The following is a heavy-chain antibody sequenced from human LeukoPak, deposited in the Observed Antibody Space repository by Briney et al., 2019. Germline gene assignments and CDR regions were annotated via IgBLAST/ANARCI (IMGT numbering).Heavy chain of an antibody. D-gene: IGHD5-24*01. CDR2: IYYSGST. CDR1: GDSINGFY. V-gene: IGHV4-59*01. J-gene: IGHJ5*02. Sequence: PSETLSLTCTVSGDSINGFYWSWIRQPPGKGLEWIGYIYYSGSTNYNPSLKSRVTISVDTSKNQFSLKLSSVTAADTAVYYCARGRDGYNFNWFDPWGQGTLVTVSS. CDR3: ARGRDGYNFNWFDP.